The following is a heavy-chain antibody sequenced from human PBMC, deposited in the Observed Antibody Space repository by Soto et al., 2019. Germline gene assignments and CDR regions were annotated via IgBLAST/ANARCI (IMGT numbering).Heavy chain of an antibody. CDR3: AARDSSGYSAFDI. CDR1: GGSISSGGYS. D-gene: IGHD3-22*01. V-gene: IGHV4-30-2*01. J-gene: IGHJ3*02. Sequence: SETLSLTCAVSGGSISSGGYSWSWIRQPPGKGLEWIGYIYHSGSTYYNPSLKSRVTISVDRSKNQFSLKMSSVTAADTGVYYCAARDSSGYSAFDIWGQGTMVTVSS. CDR2: IYHSGST.